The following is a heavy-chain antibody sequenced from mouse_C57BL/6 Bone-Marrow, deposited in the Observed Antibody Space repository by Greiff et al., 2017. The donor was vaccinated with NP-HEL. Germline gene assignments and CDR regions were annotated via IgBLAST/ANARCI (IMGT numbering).Heavy chain of an antibody. CDR2: ISYDGSN. V-gene: IGHV3-6*01. CDR1: GYSITSGYY. Sequence: VQLKQSGPGLVKPSQSLSLTCSVTGYSITSGYYWNWIRQFPGNKLEWMGYISYDGSNNYNPSLKNRISITRDTSKNQFFLKLNSVTTEDTATYYCARRRGRPNAMDYWGQGTSVTVSS. J-gene: IGHJ4*01. CDR3: ARRRGRPNAMDY.